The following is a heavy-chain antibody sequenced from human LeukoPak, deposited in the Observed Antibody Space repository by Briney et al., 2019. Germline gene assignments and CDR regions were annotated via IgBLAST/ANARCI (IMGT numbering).Heavy chain of an antibody. J-gene: IGHJ4*02. CDR2: MNPNSGNT. V-gene: IGHV1-8*01. D-gene: IGHD3-10*01. CDR3: ARGLGDYYGSGSYVY. CDR1: GYTFTSYD. Sequence: ASVSVSCKASGYTFTSYDINWARQAPGQGLEWMGWMNPNSGNTGYAQKFQGRVTMTRNTSISTAYMELSSLRSEDTAVYYCARGLGDYYGSGSYVYWGQGTLVTVSS.